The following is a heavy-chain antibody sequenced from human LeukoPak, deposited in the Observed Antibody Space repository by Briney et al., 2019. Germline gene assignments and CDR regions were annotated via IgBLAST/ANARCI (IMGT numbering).Heavy chain of an antibody. CDR3: ARSHCSSTSCSYDY. V-gene: IGHV1-2*02. J-gene: IGHJ4*02. CDR2: INPNSGGT. CDR1: GYTFTGYY. Sequence: ASVKVSCKASGYTFTGYYMHWVRQAPGQGLEWMGWINPNSGGTNYAQKFQGRVTMTRDTSISTAYMELSRLRSDDTAVYYCARSHCSSTSCSYDYWGQGTLVTVSS. D-gene: IGHD2-2*01.